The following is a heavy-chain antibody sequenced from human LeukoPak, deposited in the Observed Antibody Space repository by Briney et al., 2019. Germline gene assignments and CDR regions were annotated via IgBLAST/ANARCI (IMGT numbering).Heavy chain of an antibody. Sequence: SETLSLTCAVYGGSFSVYYWSWIRQPPGKGREWSGEINHSGSTNYNPSLKSRVTISVDTSKNQFSLKLSSVTAADTAVYYCASPRGTMVRVGFDPWGQGTLVTVSS. CDR3: ASPRGTMVRVGFDP. J-gene: IGHJ5*02. CDR2: INHSGST. CDR1: GGSFSVYY. V-gene: IGHV4-34*01. D-gene: IGHD3-10*01.